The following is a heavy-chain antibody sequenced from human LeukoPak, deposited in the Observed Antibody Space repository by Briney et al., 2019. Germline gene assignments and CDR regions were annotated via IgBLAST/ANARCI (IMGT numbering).Heavy chain of an antibody. CDR1: RFTFSSYG. J-gene: IGHJ5*02. CDR3: ATASNSGYFYGSGRYENWFDA. CDR2: ISLDGGNK. V-gene: IGHV3-30*03. D-gene: IGHD3-10*01. Sequence: GGSLRLSCAASRFTFSSYGMHWVGRAPGRGREGLGVISLDGGNKFYADSVKGRFTISRDNSKNTMSLQMNSLRAEDTALYYCATASNSGYFYGSGRYENWFDAWGQGTLVTVSS.